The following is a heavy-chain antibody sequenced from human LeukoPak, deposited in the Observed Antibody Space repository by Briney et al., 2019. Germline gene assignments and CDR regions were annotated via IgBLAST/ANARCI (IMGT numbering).Heavy chain of an antibody. V-gene: IGHV7-4-1*02. CDR2: INTNTRNP. J-gene: IGHJ4*02. D-gene: IGHD3-3*01. Sequence: ASVKVSCKASGYIFTNNAMNWVRQAPGQGLEWMGWINTNTRNPTYAQGFTGRFVFSLDTSVSTAYLQISSLKAEDTAVYYCAREDYDFWRKGGRFDYWGQGTLVTVSS. CDR1: GYIFTNNA. CDR3: AREDYDFWRKGGRFDY.